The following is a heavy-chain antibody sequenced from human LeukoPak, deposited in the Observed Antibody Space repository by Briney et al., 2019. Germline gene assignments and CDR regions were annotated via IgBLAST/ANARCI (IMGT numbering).Heavy chain of an antibody. J-gene: IGHJ3*02. CDR1: GYTFSAYG. V-gene: IGHV1-18*01. CDR2: SSGTGYNM. CDR3: AREGGAISPDAFDI. Sequence: GASVKVSCKASGYTFSAYGITWVRQAPGQGLEWMAWSSGTGYNMEYAQKFQGRDTMTTDTSTSTAYLELRSLRSDDTAVYYCAREGGAISPDAFDIWGQGTMVTVSS. D-gene: IGHD3-10*01.